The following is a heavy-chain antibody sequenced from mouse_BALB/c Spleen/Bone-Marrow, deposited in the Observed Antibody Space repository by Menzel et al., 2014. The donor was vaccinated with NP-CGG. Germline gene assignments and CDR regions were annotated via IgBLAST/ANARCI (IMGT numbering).Heavy chain of an antibody. J-gene: IGHJ4*01. D-gene: IGHD2-4*01. CDR2: ISNGSSTI. CDR1: GFTFSSFG. CDR3: ARKGAMITHYYAMDY. V-gene: IGHV5-17*02. Sequence: EVQLVESGGGLVQPGGSRKLSCAASGFTFSSFGTHWVRQAPEKGLEWVAYISNGSSTIYYADTVKGRFTISRDNPKNTLFLQMTRLRSEDTAMYYCARKGAMITHYYAMDYWGQGTSVTVSS.